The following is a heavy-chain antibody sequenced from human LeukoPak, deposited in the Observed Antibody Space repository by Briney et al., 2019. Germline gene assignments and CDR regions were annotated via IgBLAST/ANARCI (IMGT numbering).Heavy chain of an antibody. Sequence: ASVKVSCKASGYTFISYGISWVRQAPGQRLEWMGWISTYNGNTNYAQKLQGRVTMTTNTSTSTAYMELRSLRSDDTAMYYCARERNTDVVPYYYYYMDVWGKGTTVTVSS. D-gene: IGHD2-2*01. J-gene: IGHJ6*03. V-gene: IGHV1-18*01. CDR2: ISTYNGNT. CDR1: GYTFISYG. CDR3: ARERNTDVVPYYYYYMDV.